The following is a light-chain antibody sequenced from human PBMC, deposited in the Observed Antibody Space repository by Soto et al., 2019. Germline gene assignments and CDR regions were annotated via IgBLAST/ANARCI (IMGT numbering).Light chain of an antibody. Sequence: DIHMTQSPSTLSASVGDRVTITCRASQSISSWLAWYQQKPGKAPKLLIYKASSLESGVPSRFSGSGSGTEFTLTINSLHADDFATYYCQQHNSFSITFGQGTRLEIK. J-gene: IGKJ5*01. CDR2: KAS. CDR1: QSISSW. CDR3: QQHNSFSIT. V-gene: IGKV1-5*03.